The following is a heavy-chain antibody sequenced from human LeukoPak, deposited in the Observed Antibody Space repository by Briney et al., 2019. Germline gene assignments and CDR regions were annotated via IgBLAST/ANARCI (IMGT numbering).Heavy chain of an antibody. CDR2: ISGSGGST. V-gene: IGHV3-23*01. CDR3: AKAEHHRYYYPYDY. J-gene: IGHJ4*02. CDR1: GFTFSSYA. D-gene: IGHD3-10*01. Sequence: GGSLRLSCAASGFTFSSYAMSWARQAPGKGLEWVSAISGSGGSTYYADSVKGRFTISRDNSKNTLYLQMNSLRAEDTAVYYCAKAEHHRYYYPYDYWGQGTLVTVSS.